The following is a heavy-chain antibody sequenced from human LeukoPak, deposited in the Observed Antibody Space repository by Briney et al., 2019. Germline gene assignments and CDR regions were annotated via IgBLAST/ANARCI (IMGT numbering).Heavy chain of an antibody. CDR1: GYTFTGYY. CDR2: INPKSGGT. J-gene: IGHJ4*02. Sequence: ASVKVSCKASGYTFTGYYMHCVRQAPGQGLEWMGRINPKSGGTNYAQKFQGRVTMTRDTSISTAYMELSRLRSDDTAVYYCARDPYYYDSSGYSDYWGQGTLVTVSS. CDR3: ARDPYYYDSSGYSDY. D-gene: IGHD3-22*01. V-gene: IGHV1-2*06.